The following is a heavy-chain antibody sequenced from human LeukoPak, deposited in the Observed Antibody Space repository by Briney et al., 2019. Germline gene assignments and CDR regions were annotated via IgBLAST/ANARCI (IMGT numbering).Heavy chain of an antibody. D-gene: IGHD4-17*01. CDR3: TRQMGYGASYYYYGMDV. J-gene: IGHJ6*02. Sequence: PGGSLRLSCAASGFTFSGSAMHWVRQASGKGLEWVGRIRSKANSYATAYAASVKGRFTISRDDSKNTAYLQMNSLKTEDTAVYYCTRQMGYGASYYYYGMDVWGQGTTVTVSS. V-gene: IGHV3-73*01. CDR1: GFTFSGSA. CDR2: IRSKANSYAT.